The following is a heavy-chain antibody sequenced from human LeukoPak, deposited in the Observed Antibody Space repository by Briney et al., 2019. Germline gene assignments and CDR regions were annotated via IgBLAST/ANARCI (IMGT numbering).Heavy chain of an antibody. CDR2: INAGNGNT. CDR3: ARDTHRGYSYGYLDY. CDR1: GYTFTSYA. D-gene: IGHD5-18*01. Sequence: ASVKVSCKASGYTFTSYAMHWVRQAPGQRLEWMGWINAGNGNTKYSQKFQGRVTITRDTSASTAYMELSSLRSEDTAVYYCARDTHRGYSYGYLDYWGQGTLVTVSS. V-gene: IGHV1-3*01. J-gene: IGHJ4*02.